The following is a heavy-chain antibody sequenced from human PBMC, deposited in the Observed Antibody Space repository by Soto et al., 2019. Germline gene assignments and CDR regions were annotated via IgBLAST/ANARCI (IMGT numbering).Heavy chain of an antibody. CDR3: ARSGSSSWYYYYYYMDV. D-gene: IGHD6-13*01. V-gene: IGHV3-33*01. Sequence: GGSLRLSCAASGFTFSSYGMHWVRQAPGKGLEWVAVIWYDGSNKYYADSVKGRFTISRDNSKNTLYLQMNSLRAEDTAVYYCARSGSSSWYYYYYYMDVWGKGTTVTVSS. J-gene: IGHJ6*03. CDR2: IWYDGSNK. CDR1: GFTFSSYG.